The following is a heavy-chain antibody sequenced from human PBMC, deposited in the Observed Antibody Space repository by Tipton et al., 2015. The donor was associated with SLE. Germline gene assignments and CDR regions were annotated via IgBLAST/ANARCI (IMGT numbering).Heavy chain of an antibody. CDR2: ISSSGNTI. D-gene: IGHD1-26*01. V-gene: IGHV3-48*03. Sequence: SLRLSCVASGFTFGTYAIHWVRQAPGKGLEWVSYISSSGNTIYYADSVKGRFTISRDNAKNSLYLQLNSLRAEDTAVYYCAREGSGTPDYWGQGTLVTVSS. CDR3: AREGSGTPDY. J-gene: IGHJ4*02. CDR1: GFTFGTYA.